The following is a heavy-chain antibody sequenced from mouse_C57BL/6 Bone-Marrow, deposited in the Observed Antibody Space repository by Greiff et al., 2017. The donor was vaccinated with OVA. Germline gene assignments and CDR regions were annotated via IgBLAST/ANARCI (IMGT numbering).Heavy chain of an antibody. V-gene: IGHV1-81*01. J-gene: IGHJ3*01. D-gene: IGHD2-3*01. Sequence: QVQLQQSGAELARPGASVKLSCKASGYTFTSYGISWVKQRTGQGLEWIGEIYPRSGNTYYNEKFKGKATLTADKSSSTAYMELRSLTSEDSAVYFCARKGGYYWFAYWGQGTLVTVSA. CDR3: ARKGGYYWFAY. CDR1: GYTFTSYG. CDR2: IYPRSGNT.